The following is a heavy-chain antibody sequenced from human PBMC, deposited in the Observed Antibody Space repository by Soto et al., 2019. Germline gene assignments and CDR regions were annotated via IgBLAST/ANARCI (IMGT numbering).Heavy chain of an antibody. V-gene: IGHV5-51*01. CDR1: GYSFTSYW. J-gene: IGHJ6*02. CDR2: IYPGDSDT. CDR3: ARQGAGYDILTGYSHPYYYGMDV. D-gene: IGHD3-9*01. Sequence: EVQLVQSGAEVKKPGESLKISCKGSGYSFTSYWIGWVRQMPGKGLEWMGIIYPGDSDTRYSPSFQGQVTISADKSISTAYLQWSSLKASDTAMYYCARQGAGYDILTGYSHPYYYGMDVWGQGTTVTVSS.